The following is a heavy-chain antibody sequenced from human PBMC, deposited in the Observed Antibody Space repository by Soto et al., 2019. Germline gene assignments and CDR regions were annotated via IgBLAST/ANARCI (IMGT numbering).Heavy chain of an antibody. D-gene: IGHD3-22*01. J-gene: IGHJ4*02. Sequence: GSLRLSCAASGFTFSSYAMSWVRQAPGKGLEWVSAISGSGSSTYYADSVRGRFTISRDNSKNTLYLQMNSLRAEDTAVYYCAKRMRRYYYDSSGYDIDYWGQGTLVTVSS. CDR2: ISGSGSST. CDR1: GFTFSSYA. CDR3: AKRMRRYYYDSSGYDIDY. V-gene: IGHV3-23*01.